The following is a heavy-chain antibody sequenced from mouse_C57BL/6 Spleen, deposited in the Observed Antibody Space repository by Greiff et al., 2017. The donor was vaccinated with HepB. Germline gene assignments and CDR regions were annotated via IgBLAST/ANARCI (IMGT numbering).Heavy chain of an antibody. Sequence: QVQLQQPGAELVKPGASVKMSCKASGYTVTSYWITWVKQRPGQGLEWIGDIYPGSGSTNYNEKFKSKATLTVDTSSSTAYMQLSSLTSEDSAVYYCARGYYYGSSYKGLFDYWGQGTTLTVSS. CDR2: IYPGSGST. D-gene: IGHD1-1*01. CDR3: ARGYYYGSSYKGLFDY. V-gene: IGHV1-55*01. CDR1: GYTVTSYW. J-gene: IGHJ2*01.